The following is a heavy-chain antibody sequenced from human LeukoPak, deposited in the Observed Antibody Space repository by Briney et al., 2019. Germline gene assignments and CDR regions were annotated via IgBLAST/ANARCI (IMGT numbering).Heavy chain of an antibody. D-gene: IGHD4-17*01. V-gene: IGHV3-9*01. CDR2: ISWNSGSI. CDR1: GFTFSSYA. J-gene: IGHJ3*02. CDR3: ASPNNDYGPNQEAFDI. Sequence: PGGSLRLSCAASGFTFSSYAMSWVRQAPGKGLEWVSGISWNSGSIGYADSVKGRFTISRDNAKNSLYLQMNSLRAEDTAVYYCASPNNDYGPNQEAFDIWGQGTMVTVSS.